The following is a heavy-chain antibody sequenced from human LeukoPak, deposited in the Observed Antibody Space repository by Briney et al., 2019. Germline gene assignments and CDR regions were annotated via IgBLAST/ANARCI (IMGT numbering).Heavy chain of an antibody. CDR1: GGSISTYY. J-gene: IGHJ3*02. V-gene: IGHV4-59*01. Sequence: PSETLSLTCTVSGGSISTYYWSWIRQPPGKGLEWIGYIYYSGSTNYNPSLKSRVTISVDTSKNQFSLKLNSVTATDTAVYYCARDRRLPSYGIVDDAFDIWGKGQWSPSLQ. D-gene: IGHD5-18*01. CDR3: ARDRRLPSYGIVDDAFDI. CDR2: IYYSGST.